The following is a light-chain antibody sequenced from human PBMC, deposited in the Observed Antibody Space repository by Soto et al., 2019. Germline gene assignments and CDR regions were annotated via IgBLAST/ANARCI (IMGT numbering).Light chain of an antibody. CDR3: ASWDDNLNGGV. CDR2: TDD. V-gene: IGLV1-44*01. J-gene: IGLJ3*02. Sequence: QSVLTQPPSASGTPGQRVTISCSGTSSNIGTYTVNWYQQLPGTAPKHLIYTDDQRPSGVPDRFSGSTSGTSAALAINGLHSEDEADYYCASWDDNLNGGVFGGGTKVTVL. CDR1: SSNIGTYT.